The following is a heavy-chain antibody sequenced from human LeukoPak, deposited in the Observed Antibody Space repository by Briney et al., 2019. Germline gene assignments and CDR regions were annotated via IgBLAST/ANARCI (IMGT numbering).Heavy chain of an antibody. V-gene: IGHV4-38-2*02. CDR1: GYSISSGYY. D-gene: IGHD3-10*01. J-gene: IGHJ4*02. CDR2: IYHSGST. Sequence: SETLSLTCTVSGYSISSGYYWGWIRPPPGKGLEWIGSIYHSGSTYYNPSLKSRVTISVDTSKNQFSLKLSSVTAADTAVYYCARWNSEGSGKAADFDYWGQGTLVTVSS. CDR3: ARWNSEGSGKAADFDY.